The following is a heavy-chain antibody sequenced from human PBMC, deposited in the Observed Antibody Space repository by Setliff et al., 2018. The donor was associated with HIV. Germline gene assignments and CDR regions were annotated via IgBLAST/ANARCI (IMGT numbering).Heavy chain of an antibody. Sequence: PGGSLRLSCAVSGFTFSTYSLTWVRQAPGKGLEWVSSISSGSYIFYADSLKGRFTISRDNAKNSVYLQMNSLRAEDTAVYYCARDLGSRYYSSWHQGDWYFDLWGRGTLVTVSS. CDR3: ARDLGSRYYSSWHQGDWYFDL. CDR1: GFTFSTYS. V-gene: IGHV3-21*04. D-gene: IGHD6-13*01. J-gene: IGHJ2*01. CDR2: ISSGSYI.